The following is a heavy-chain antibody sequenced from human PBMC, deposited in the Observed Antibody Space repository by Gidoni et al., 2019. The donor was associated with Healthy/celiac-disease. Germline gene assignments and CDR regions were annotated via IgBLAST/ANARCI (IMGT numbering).Heavy chain of an antibody. V-gene: IGHV3-23*01. Sequence: EVQLLESGGGLVQPGGSLRLSCPPPGFTFRRYAMSWVRQAPGKGLEWVSAISGSGGSTYYADSVKGRLTISRDNSKNTLYLQMNSLRAEDTAVYYCAKSPSSMVRGVTFDYWGQGTLVTVSS. CDR1: GFTFRRYA. CDR3: AKSPSSMVRGVTFDY. D-gene: IGHD3-10*01. J-gene: IGHJ4*02. CDR2: ISGSGGST.